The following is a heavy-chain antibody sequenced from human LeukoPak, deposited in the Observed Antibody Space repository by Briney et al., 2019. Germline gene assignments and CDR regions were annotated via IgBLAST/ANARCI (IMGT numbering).Heavy chain of an antibody. CDR3: ARDGGSDSSGYHY. V-gene: IGHV4-30-4*08. CDR2: IYCSGST. CDR1: GGSISSGDYY. D-gene: IGHD3-22*01. Sequence: SETLSLTCTVSGGSISSGDYYWSWIRQPPGKGLEWIGYIYCSGSTYYNPSPKSRVTISVDTSKNQFSLKLSSVTAADTAVYYCARDGGSDSSGYHYWGQGTLVTVSS. J-gene: IGHJ4*02.